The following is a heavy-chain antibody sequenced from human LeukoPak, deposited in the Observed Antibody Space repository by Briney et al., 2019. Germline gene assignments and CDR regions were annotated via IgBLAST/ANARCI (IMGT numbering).Heavy chain of an antibody. D-gene: IGHD3-22*01. J-gene: IGHJ4*02. Sequence: GGSLRLSCAASGFTFSSYAMSWVRQAPGKGLESVSAISGSGGSTYYADSVKGRFTISRDNSKNTLYLQMNSLRAEDTAVYYCAKGFTFYYDTSGYYPDYWGQGTLVTVSS. CDR1: GFTFSSYA. V-gene: IGHV3-23*01. CDR3: AKGFTFYYDTSGYYPDY. CDR2: ISGSGGST.